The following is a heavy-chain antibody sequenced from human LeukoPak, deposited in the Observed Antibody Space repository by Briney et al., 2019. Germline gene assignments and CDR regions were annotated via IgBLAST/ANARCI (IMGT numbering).Heavy chain of an antibody. Sequence: SETLSLTCAVYGGSFSGYYWSWIRQPPGKGLEWIGEINHSGSTNYNPSLKSRVTISVDTSKNQFSLKLSSVTAADTAVYYCARGVTYYYGSGSYYNVFSFDYWGQGTLVTVSS. D-gene: IGHD3-10*01. V-gene: IGHV4-34*01. CDR3: ARGVTYYYGSGSYYNVFSFDY. J-gene: IGHJ4*02. CDR1: GGSFSGYY. CDR2: INHSGST.